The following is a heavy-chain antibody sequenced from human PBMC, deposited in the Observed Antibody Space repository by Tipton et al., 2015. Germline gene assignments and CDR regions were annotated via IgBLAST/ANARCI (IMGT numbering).Heavy chain of an antibody. CDR1: AYSISSDYY. Sequence: TLSLTCAVSAYSISSDYYWGWIRQPPGKGLEWIGSIYYSGSTYYNPSLKSRVTISVDTSKNQFSLKLSSVTAADTAVYYCARDENYCSSTSCFNWFDPWGQGTLVTVSS. V-gene: IGHV4-38-2*02. CDR2: IYYSGST. CDR3: ARDENYCSSTSCFNWFDP. D-gene: IGHD2-2*01. J-gene: IGHJ5*02.